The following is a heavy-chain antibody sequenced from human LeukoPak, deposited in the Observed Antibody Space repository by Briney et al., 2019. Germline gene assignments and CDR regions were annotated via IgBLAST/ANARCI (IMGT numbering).Heavy chain of an antibody. V-gene: IGHV4-38-2*02. CDR2: IYHSGST. CDR3: ARDYPTYYDFWSGYGVDY. CDR1: GGSFSGYY. Sequence: SETLSLTCAVYGGSFSGYYWGWIRQPPGKGLEWIGSIYHSGSTYYNPSLKSRVTISVDTSKNQFSLKLSSVTAADTAVYYCARDYPTYYDFWSGYGVDYWGQGTLVTVSS. D-gene: IGHD3-3*01. J-gene: IGHJ4*02.